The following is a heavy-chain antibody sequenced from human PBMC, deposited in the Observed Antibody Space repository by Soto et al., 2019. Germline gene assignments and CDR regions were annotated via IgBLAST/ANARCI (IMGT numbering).Heavy chain of an antibody. Sequence: WIRQQPGKGLEWIGYIYHSGSTYYNPSLNSRVTISVDKSKNQFSLKVSSVTAADTSVYYCARGGAGHDFDYWGQGTLVIVSS. V-gene: IGHV4-30-2*01. CDR3: ARGGAGHDFDY. J-gene: IGHJ4*02. CDR2: IYHSGST. D-gene: IGHD6-13*01.